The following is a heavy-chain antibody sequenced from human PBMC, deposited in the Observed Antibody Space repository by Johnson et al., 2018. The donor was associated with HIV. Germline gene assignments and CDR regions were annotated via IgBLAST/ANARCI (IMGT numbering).Heavy chain of an antibody. D-gene: IGHD6-13*01. Sequence: VQLVESGGVVVQHGGSLRLSCAASGFTFDDYTMHWVRQAPGKGLEWVSLISWDGGSTYYADYVKGRFTISRDNSKKSLYLQMNSLRTEDTALYYCAKDLIAAAAPTAFDIWGQGTMVTVSS. CDR3: AKDLIAAAAPTAFDI. CDR1: GFTFDDYT. V-gene: IGHV3-43*01. CDR2: ISWDGGST. J-gene: IGHJ3*02.